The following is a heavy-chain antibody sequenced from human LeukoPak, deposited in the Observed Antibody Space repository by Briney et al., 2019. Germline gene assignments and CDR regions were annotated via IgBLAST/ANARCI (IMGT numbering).Heavy chain of an antibody. CDR3: ARDTYYDIFTGYYTLDY. Sequence: GGSLRLSCAASGFTFSSYSMNWVRQAPGKGLEWVSSISSSSSYIYYADSVKGRFTISRDNAKNSLYLQMNSLRAEDTAVYYCARDTYYDIFTGYYTLDYWGQGTLVTVSS. V-gene: IGHV3-21*01. CDR2: ISSSSSYI. J-gene: IGHJ4*02. CDR1: GFTFSSYS. D-gene: IGHD3-9*01.